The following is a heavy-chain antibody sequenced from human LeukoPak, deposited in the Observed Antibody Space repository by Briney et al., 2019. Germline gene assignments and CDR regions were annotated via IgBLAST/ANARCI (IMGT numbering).Heavy chain of an antibody. J-gene: IGHJ4*02. CDR2: SYYSGST. V-gene: IGHV4-39*01. Sequence: SSETLSLTCTVSGGSINSSNHYWGWIRQPPGKGLEWIGSSYYSGSTYYKPSLKSRVTISVDTSKNQFSLKLTSVTAADTAVYYCARLVVSSWYHEVLLGRDYWGQGALVTVSS. CDR1: GGSINSSNHY. CDR3: ARLVVSSWYHEVLLGRDY. D-gene: IGHD6-13*01.